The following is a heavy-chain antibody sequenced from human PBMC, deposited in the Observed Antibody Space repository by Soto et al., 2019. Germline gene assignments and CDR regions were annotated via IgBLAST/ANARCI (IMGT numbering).Heavy chain of an antibody. V-gene: IGHV3-48*02. D-gene: IGHD4-4*01. CDR3: ARVRADDSNYEVDGVWYFDL. J-gene: IGHJ2*01. CDR1: GFTFSSYS. CDR2: ISSSSSTI. Sequence: EVQLVESGGGLVQPRGSLRLSCAASGFTFSSYSMNWVRQAPGKGLEWVSYISSSSSTIYYADSVKGRFTISRDNAKNSLYLQMNSLRDEDTAVYYCARVRADDSNYEVDGVWYFDLWGRGTLVTVSS.